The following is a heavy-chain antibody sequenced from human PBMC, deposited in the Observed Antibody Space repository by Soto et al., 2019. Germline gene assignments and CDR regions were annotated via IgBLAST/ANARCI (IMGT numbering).Heavy chain of an antibody. Sequence: ASVKVSCKASGYTFTSYDINWVRQATGQGLEWMGWMNPNSGNTGYAQKFQGRVTMTRNTSISTAYMELSSLRSEDTAVYYCARGGVFFFAAPTNPFDYWGQGTLVTVAS. J-gene: IGHJ4*02. CDR1: GYTFTSYD. D-gene: IGHD3-10*01. CDR3: ARGGVFFFAAPTNPFDY. CDR2: MNPNSGNT. V-gene: IGHV1-8*01.